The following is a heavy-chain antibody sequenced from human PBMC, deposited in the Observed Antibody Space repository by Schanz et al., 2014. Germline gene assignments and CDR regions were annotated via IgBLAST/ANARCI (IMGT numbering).Heavy chain of an antibody. CDR3: ARESSNDIVLVPGAVFDH. CDR2: ITGASDHI. D-gene: IGHD2-2*01. J-gene: IGHJ4*02. Sequence: EVQLAESGGGVVQPGRSLRLSCAASGFIFGSSVMAWVRQAPGKGLEWVSGITGASDHIDYADSVKGRFTISRDNSKNTVYLQMNSLRPGDTAVYYCARESSNDIVLVPGAVFDHWGQGILXTVSS. V-gene: IGHV3-23*04. CDR1: GFIFGSSV.